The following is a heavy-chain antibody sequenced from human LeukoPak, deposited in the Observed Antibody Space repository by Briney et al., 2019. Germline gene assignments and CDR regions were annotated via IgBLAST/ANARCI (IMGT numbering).Heavy chain of an antibody. J-gene: IGHJ4*02. CDR2: ISGSGGST. D-gene: IGHD3-10*01. V-gene: IGHV3-23*01. CDR1: GFTFSSYA. Sequence: GGSLRLSCAASGFTFSSYAMSWVRQAPGKGLEWVSAISGSGGSTYYADSVKGRFTISRDNSKNTLYLQMNSLRAEDTAVYYCAKRYLCPYGSGGNFDYWGQGTLVTVSS. CDR3: AKRYLCPYGSGGNFDY.